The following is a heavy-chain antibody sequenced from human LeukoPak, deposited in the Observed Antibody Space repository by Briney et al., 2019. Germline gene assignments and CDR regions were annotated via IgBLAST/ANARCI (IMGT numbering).Heavy chain of an antibody. V-gene: IGHV3-23*01. D-gene: IGHD6-19*01. CDR3: ATGRQWLVREYFQH. J-gene: IGHJ1*01. CDR1: GFTFSSYA. CDR2: ISGSGGST. Sequence: PGGSLRLSCAASGFTFSSYAMSWVRQAPGKGLEWVSAISGSGGSTYYADSVKGRFTISRDNSKNTLYLQMNSLRAEDTAVYYCATGRQWLVREYFQHWGQGTLVTVSS.